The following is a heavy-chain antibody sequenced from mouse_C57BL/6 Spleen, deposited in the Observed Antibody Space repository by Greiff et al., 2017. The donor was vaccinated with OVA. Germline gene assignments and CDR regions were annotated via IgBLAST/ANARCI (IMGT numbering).Heavy chain of an antibody. CDR2: ISNGGGST. D-gene: IGHD1-1*01. Sequence: EVKVVESGGGLVQPGGSLKLSCAASGFTFSDYYMYWVRQTPEKRLEWVAYISNGGGSTYYPDTVKGRFTISRDNAKNTLYLQMSRLKSEDTAMYYCARQRLLPGYFDVWGTGTTVTVSS. J-gene: IGHJ1*03. CDR3: ARQRLLPGYFDV. CDR1: GFTFSDYY. V-gene: IGHV5-12*01.